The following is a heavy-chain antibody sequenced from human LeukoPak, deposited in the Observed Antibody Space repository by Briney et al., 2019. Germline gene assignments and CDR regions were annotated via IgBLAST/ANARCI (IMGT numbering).Heavy chain of an antibody. CDR3: ARDNSGAYCGGDCLAGWFDP. CDR2: ISAYNGNT. CDR1: GYTFTRYH. Sequence: EASVKVSCTASGYTFTRYHINWVRQAPGQGLEWMGWISAYNGNTNYAQKLQGRVTMTTDTSTSTAYMELRSLRSDDTAVYYCARDNSGAYCGGDCLAGWFDPWGQGTLVTVSS. V-gene: IGHV1-18*01. D-gene: IGHD2-21*02. J-gene: IGHJ5*02.